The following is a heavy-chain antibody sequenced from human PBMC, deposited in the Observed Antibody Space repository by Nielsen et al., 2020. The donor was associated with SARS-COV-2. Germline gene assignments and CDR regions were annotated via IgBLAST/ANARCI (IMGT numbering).Heavy chain of an antibody. D-gene: IGHD6-25*01. V-gene: IGHV3-23*01. Sequence: GGSLRLSCAASGFTFNSYAMSWVRQAPGKGLEWVSGVSYSGDSTYYADSVKGRFTISRDNSKYTLYLQMNSLRAEDTAVYSCAKDSYSSAGPYYFDCWGQGTLVTVSS. CDR3: AKDSYSSAGPYYFDC. CDR2: VSYSGDST. CDR1: GFTFNSYA. J-gene: IGHJ4*02.